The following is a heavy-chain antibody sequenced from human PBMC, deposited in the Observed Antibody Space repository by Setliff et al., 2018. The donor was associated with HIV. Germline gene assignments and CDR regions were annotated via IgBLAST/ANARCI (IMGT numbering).Heavy chain of an antibody. V-gene: IGHV1-18*01. CDR1: NYTLINYG. D-gene: IGHD2-2*01. CDR2: IGSYSGYT. Sequence: GASVKVSCKASNYTLINYGVSWVRQAPGQGLEWMGWIGSYSGYTIYAQKFQDRLTMTTDTSTTTASMELRSLRSDDTAVYYCARDGEWGYHRPRDLDIWGQGTMVTVSS. J-gene: IGHJ3*02. CDR3: ARDGEWGYHRPRDLDI.